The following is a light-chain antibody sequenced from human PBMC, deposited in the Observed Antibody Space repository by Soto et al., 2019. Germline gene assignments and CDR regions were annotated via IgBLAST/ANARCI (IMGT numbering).Light chain of an antibody. CDR3: QVWDSSSDHYV. CDR2: HDS. J-gene: IGLJ1*01. Sequence: SYELTQPPSVSVAPGQTASISCGGDSIEIKNVHWYQQRPGQAPVVVVYHDSDRPSGIPERFSGSNSGNSATLTISRVEAGDEADYYCQVWDSSSDHYVFGTGTKLTVL. CDR1: SIEIKN. V-gene: IGLV3-21*02.